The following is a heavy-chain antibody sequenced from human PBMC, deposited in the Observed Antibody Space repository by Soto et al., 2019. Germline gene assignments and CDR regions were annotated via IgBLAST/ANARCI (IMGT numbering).Heavy chain of an antibody. Sequence: PGGSLRLSCAASGFTFSSYAMSWVRQAPWKGLEWVSAISGSGGSTYYADSVKGRFTISRDNSKNTLYLQMNSLRAEDTAVYYCAKQGGYSNRARHYYYYGMDVWGQGTTVTVSS. D-gene: IGHD6-13*01. V-gene: IGHV3-23*01. CDR3: AKQGGYSNRARHYYYYGMDV. J-gene: IGHJ6*02. CDR2: ISGSGGST. CDR1: GFTFSSYA.